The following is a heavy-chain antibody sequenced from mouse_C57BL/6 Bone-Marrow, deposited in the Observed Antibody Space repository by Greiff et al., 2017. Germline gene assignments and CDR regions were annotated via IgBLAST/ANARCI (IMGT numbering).Heavy chain of an antibody. Sequence: EVQLQQSGAELVRPGASVKLSCTASGFNIKDDYMHWVKQRPEQGLEWIGWIDPENGDTEYSSKFQGKATITADTSANTAFLQLSSLTSEDTAVYYCTTHAMDYWGQGTSVTVSS. CDR3: TTHAMDY. J-gene: IGHJ4*01. CDR1: GFNIKDDY. V-gene: IGHV14-4*01. CDR2: IDPENGDT.